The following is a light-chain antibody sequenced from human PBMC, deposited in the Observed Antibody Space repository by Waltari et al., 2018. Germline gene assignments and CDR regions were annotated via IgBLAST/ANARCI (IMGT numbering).Light chain of an antibody. CDR1: SSDVGSNNL. V-gene: IGLV2-14*02. CDR3: CSYTNTHVV. CDR2: EAT. J-gene: IGLJ2*01. Sequence: QSALTQPASVSGSPGQSITISCTGTSSDVGSNNLVSWYQQHPGQAPKLIIYEATKRTSGVSNRFSGSKSGNTASLTIAALQAEDEGDYYCCSYTNTHVVFGGGTKLTVL.